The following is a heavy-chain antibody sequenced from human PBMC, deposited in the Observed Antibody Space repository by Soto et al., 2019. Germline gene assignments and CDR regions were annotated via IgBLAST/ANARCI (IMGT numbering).Heavy chain of an antibody. CDR1: GGSFSGYY. CDR3: ASRPRDRTSTVTTTPYYYGMDV. Sequence: SETLSLTCAVYGGSFSGYYWSWIRQPPGKGLEWIGEINHSGSTNYNPSLKSRVTISVDTSKNQFSLKLSAVTAADTAVYYCASRPRDRTSTVTTTPYYYGMDVWGQGTTVTVSS. CDR2: INHSGST. J-gene: IGHJ6*02. V-gene: IGHV4-34*01. D-gene: IGHD4-17*01.